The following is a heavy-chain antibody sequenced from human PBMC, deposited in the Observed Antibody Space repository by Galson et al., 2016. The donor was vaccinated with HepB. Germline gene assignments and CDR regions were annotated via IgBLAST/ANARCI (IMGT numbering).Heavy chain of an antibody. CDR1: GFSLSTNGVG. Sequence: PALVKPTQTLTLTCTFSGFSLSTNGVGVGWFRQPPGKALEWLGIIYYDDDKRYSPSLKTRLTITKDTSNNHVVLTMTNMDPVDTATYYCAHRQSTVAYSKRAFDIWGQGTMVTVSS. V-gene: IGHV2-5*02. CDR3: AHRQSTVAYSKRAFDI. J-gene: IGHJ3*02. CDR2: IYYDDDK. D-gene: IGHD4-23*01.